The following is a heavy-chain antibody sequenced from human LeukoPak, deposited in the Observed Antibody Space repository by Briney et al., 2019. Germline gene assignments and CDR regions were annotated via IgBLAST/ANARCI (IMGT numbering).Heavy chain of an antibody. J-gene: IGHJ6*03. CDR1: GGTFSSYA. D-gene: IGHD3-3*01. Sequence: PAASVKVSCKASGGTFSSYAISWVRQAPGQGLEWMGGIIPIFGTANYAQKFQGRVTITADKSTSTAYMELSSLRSEDTAVYYCARGRRDRPRIFGVVRSPAPGKYYYYYMDVWGKGTTVTVSS. V-gene: IGHV1-69*06. CDR3: ARGRRDRPRIFGVVRSPAPGKYYYYYMDV. CDR2: IIPIFGTA.